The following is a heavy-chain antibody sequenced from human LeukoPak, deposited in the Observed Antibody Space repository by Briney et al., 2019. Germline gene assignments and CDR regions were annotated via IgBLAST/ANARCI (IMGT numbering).Heavy chain of an antibody. Sequence: PSQTLSLTCAVSGGSISSGGYSWSWIRQPPGKGLEWIGYINHSGSTNYNPSLKSRVTISVDTSKNQFSLKLSSVTAADTAVYYCAREREEFDYWGQGTLVTVSS. J-gene: IGHJ4*02. CDR2: INHSGST. D-gene: IGHD1-26*01. CDR1: GGSISSGGYS. V-gene: IGHV4-30-2*01. CDR3: AREREEFDY.